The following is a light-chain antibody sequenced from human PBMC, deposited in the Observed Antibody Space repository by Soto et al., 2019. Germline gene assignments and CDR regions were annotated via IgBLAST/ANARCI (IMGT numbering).Light chain of an antibody. J-gene: IGLJ1*01. CDR3: AAWYDSLNGVYV. Sequence: SVLTQPPSACGTRGQRVTISCYGSSSNIGSNTVNWYQQLPGTAPKLLIYSNNQRPSGVPDRFSGSKSGTSASLAISGLQSEDEADYYCAAWYDSLNGVYVFGTVTKVTVL. V-gene: IGLV1-44*01. CDR2: SNN. CDR1: SSNIGSNT.